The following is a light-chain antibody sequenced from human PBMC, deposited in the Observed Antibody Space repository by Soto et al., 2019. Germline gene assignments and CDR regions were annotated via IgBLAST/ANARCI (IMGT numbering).Light chain of an antibody. CDR3: SSYTRTNTRV. J-gene: IGLJ3*02. CDR2: EVN. CDR1: SSDVGGYDY. V-gene: IGLV2-14*01. Sequence: HSALTQPASVSGSPGQSITISCTGTSSDVGGYDYVSWYQHHPGKAPKLMIYEVNNRPSGVSNRFSGSKSGNTASLTISGLQAEDEADYFCSSYTRTNTRVFGGGTKLTVL.